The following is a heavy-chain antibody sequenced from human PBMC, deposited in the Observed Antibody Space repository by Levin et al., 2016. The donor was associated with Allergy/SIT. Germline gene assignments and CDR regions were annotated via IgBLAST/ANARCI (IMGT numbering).Heavy chain of an antibody. CDR3: ARGYCSSTSCRYYYYYMDV. CDR2: INPSGGST. D-gene: IGHD2-2*01. Sequence: ASVKVSCKASGYTFTSYYMHWVRQAPGQGLEWMGIINPSGGSTSYAQKFQGRVTITADESTSTAYMELSSLRSEDTAVYYCARGYCSSTSCRYYYYYMDVWGKGTTVTVSS. CDR1: GYTFTSYY. V-gene: IGHV1-46*01. J-gene: IGHJ6*03.